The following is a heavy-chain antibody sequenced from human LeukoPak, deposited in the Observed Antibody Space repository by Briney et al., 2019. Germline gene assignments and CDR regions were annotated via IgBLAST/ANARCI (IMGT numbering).Heavy chain of an antibody. V-gene: IGHV3-49*04. CDR1: GFTFGDHA. CDR3: TRGPTQQWLYYGMDV. D-gene: IGHD5-18*01. J-gene: IGHJ6*02. Sequence: GGSLRLSCTASGFTFGDHAMSWVRQAPGKGLGWVGFIRSKTYGGTTEYAASVKGRFTISRDDSKSIDYLQMNSLKTEDTAVYYCTRGPTQQWLYYGMDVWGQGTTVTVSS. CDR2: IRSKTYGGTT.